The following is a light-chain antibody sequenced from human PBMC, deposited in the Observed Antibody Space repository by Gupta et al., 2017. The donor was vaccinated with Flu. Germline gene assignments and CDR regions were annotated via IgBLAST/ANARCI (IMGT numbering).Light chain of an antibody. Sequence: EILMTQSPASLSVSPGERVTLSCRASQSIGHNLAWYQQKPGQAPRLLIFDASTTATGFTARFSGSGYGTDFTLTISSGQSEDSAVYWCQQYDNWPLFTFAGGTKVDI. J-gene: IGKJ4*01. CDR1: QSIGHN. CDR2: DAS. CDR3: QQYDNWPLFT. V-gene: IGKV3-15*01.